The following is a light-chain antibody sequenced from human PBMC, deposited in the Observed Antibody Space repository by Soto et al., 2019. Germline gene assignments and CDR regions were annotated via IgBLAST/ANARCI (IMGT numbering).Light chain of an antibody. CDR2: ANS. CDR3: YSAADNNLGV. CDR1: SSNIGAHYD. J-gene: IGLJ3*02. Sequence: QSVLTQPPSVSGAPGQRVTISCTGSSSNIGAHYDVHWYQQLPGTAPKLLIYANSNRPSGVPDRFSGSKSGTSASLAITGLQAEDEADYYCYSAADNNLGVFGGGTKLTVL. V-gene: IGLV1-40*01.